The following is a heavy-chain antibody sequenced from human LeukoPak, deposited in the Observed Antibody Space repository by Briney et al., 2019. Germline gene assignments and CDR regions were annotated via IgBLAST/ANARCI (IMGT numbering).Heavy chain of an antibody. CDR1: GFTVSSNY. J-gene: IGHJ4*02. CDR2: ISGTGGST. V-gene: IGHV3-23*01. CDR3: AKGHSDYGTGFDQ. D-gene: IGHD4-17*01. Sequence: GGSLRLSCAASGFTVSSNYMSWVRQAPGKGLESVSVISGTGGSTYYADSVKGRFTISRDNSKNTLHLQMNSMRAEDTAIYYCAKGHSDYGTGFDQWGQGTLVTVSS.